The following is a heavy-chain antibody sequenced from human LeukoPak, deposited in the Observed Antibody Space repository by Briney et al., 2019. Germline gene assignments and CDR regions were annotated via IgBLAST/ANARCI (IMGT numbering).Heavy chain of an antibody. CDR2: ISGSGGST. Sequence: GGSLRLSCAASGFTFSSYAMSWVRQAPGKGLEWVSAISGSGGSTYYADSVKGRLTISRDNSKNTLYLQMNSLRAEDTAVYYCAKASFNDYYFDYWGQGTLVTVSS. J-gene: IGHJ4*02. CDR3: AKASFNDYYFDY. D-gene: IGHD3-3*01. CDR1: GFTFSSYA. V-gene: IGHV3-23*01.